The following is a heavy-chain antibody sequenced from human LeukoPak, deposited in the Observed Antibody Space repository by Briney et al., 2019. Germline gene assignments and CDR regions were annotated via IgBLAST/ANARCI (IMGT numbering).Heavy chain of an antibody. D-gene: IGHD5-18*01. CDR2: IYYSGST. Sequence: SETLSLTCTVSGGSISSSSYYCGWIRQPPGKGLEWIGSIYYSGSTYYNPSLKSRVTISVDTSKNQFSLKLSSVTAADTAVYYCARQVDTAMVTPWDAFDIWGQGTMVTVSS. V-gene: IGHV4-39*01. CDR1: GGSISSSSYY. CDR3: ARQVDTAMVTPWDAFDI. J-gene: IGHJ3*02.